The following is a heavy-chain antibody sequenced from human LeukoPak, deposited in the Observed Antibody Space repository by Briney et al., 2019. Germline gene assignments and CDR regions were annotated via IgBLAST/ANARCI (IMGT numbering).Heavy chain of an antibody. D-gene: IGHD3-3*01. CDR1: GFTFSSYT. V-gene: IGHV3-7*03. CDR2: IKLDGSEK. J-gene: IGHJ4*02. Sequence: GGSLRLSCAASGFTFSSYTMSWVRQAPGKGLEWVANIKLDGSEKNYVDSVKGRFTISRDNTKNSLYLQMNSLRAEDTAVFYCARDQYDTWSRRGNFDSWGQGTLVIVSS. CDR3: ARDQYDTWSRRGNFDS.